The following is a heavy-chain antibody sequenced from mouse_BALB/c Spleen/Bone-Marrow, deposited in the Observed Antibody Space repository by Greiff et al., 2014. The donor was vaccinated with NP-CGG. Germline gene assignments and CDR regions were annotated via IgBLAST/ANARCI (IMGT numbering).Heavy chain of an antibody. CDR3: ASYYYGSSYGFAH. CDR1: GFNIKDTY. J-gene: IGHJ3*01. D-gene: IGHD1-1*01. V-gene: IGHV14-3*02. CDR2: IDPANGNT. Sequence: EVKLMESGAELVKPGASVKLSCTASGFNIKDTYMHWVKQRPEQGLEWIGRIDPANGNTKYDPKFQGKATITADTSSNTAYLQLSSLTSEDTAVYYCASYYYGSSYGFAHWGQGTLVTVSA.